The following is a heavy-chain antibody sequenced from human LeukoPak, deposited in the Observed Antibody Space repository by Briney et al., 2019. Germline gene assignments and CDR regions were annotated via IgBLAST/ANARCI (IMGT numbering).Heavy chain of an antibody. CDR3: ARGGQGAADY. CDR2: INNDGRVT. D-gene: IGHD3-16*01. Sequence: GGSLRLSCAASGFTFSSHWMHWVRQAPGKGLVWVSFINNDGRVTRYADSVKGRFTISRDNAKNTLYLQMNSLRAEDTAMHYCARGGQGAADYWGPGTLVTVSS. J-gene: IGHJ4*02. V-gene: IGHV3-74*01. CDR1: GFTFSSHW.